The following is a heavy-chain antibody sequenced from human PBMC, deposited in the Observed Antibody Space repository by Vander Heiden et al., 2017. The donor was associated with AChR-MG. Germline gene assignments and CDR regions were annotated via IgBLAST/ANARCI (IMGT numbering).Heavy chain of an antibody. CDR1: GGSISSYY. CDR3: ARDIVVVPAAGYVVYGMDV. J-gene: IGHJ6*02. CDR2: IYTSGST. D-gene: IGHD2-2*01. Sequence: QVQLQESGPGPVKPSETLSPTCTVSGGSISSYYWSWFLQPAGKGLEWIGRIYTSGSTNYNPSLKSRVTMSVDTSKNQFSLKLSSVTAADTAVYYCARDIVVVPAAGYVVYGMDVWGQGTTVTVSS. V-gene: IGHV4-4*07.